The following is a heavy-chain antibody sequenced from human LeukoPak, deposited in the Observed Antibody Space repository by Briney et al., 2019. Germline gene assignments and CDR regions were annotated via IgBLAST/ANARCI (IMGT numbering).Heavy chain of an antibody. Sequence: ASVKVSCKASGYTFTSCGISWVRQPPGQGLEWVGWVSTYNGNTNYAQTLQGRVTMTTDTSTSKAYMELRSLRSDHTAVYYCARDRGRWLQLGDAFAIWGQGKMVTVSS. CDR1: GYTFTSCG. D-gene: IGHD5-24*01. V-gene: IGHV1-18*01. CDR2: VSTYNGNT. CDR3: ARDRGRWLQLGDAFAI. J-gene: IGHJ3*02.